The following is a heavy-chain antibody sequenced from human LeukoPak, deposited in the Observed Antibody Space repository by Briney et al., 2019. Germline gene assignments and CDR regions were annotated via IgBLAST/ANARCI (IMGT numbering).Heavy chain of an antibody. V-gene: IGHV4-34*01. Sequence: SETLSLTCTVSGGSISSYYWSWIRQPPGKGLEWIGEINHSGSTNYNPSLKSRVTISVDTSKNQFSLKLSSVTAADTAVYYCASVGNMHHYYYYGMDVWGQGTTVTVSS. J-gene: IGHJ6*02. D-gene: IGHD2/OR15-2a*01. CDR2: INHSGST. CDR1: GGSISSYY. CDR3: ASVGNMHHYYYYGMDV.